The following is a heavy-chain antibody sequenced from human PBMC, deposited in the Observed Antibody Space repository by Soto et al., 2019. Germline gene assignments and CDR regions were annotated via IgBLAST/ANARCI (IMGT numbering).Heavy chain of an antibody. Sequence: EVQLLESGGGLVQPGESPRLSCAASGFTFSSYAMSWVRQAPGRGLEWVSIISGNGGSTYYAASVKGRFTISRDNTKNTLYLQMDSLTADDTAVYYCAKGSEFSNSYTLDFDFWGQGALVTVSS. J-gene: IGHJ4*02. V-gene: IGHV3-23*01. D-gene: IGHD6-6*01. CDR3: AKGSEFSNSYTLDFDF. CDR2: ISGNGGST. CDR1: GFTFSSYA.